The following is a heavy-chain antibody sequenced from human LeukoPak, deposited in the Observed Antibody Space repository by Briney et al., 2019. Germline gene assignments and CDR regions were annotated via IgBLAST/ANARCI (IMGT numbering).Heavy chain of an antibody. CDR2: IYHSGST. CDR3: ARHHRVYGDYDAFDI. V-gene: IGHV4-38-2*02. D-gene: IGHD4-17*01. Sequence: SETLSLTCTVSGYSISSGYYWGWIRQPPGKGLEWIGSIYHSGSTYYNPSLKSRVTISVDTSKNQFSLKLSSVTAADTAVYYCARHHRVYGDYDAFDIWGQGTMVTVSS. J-gene: IGHJ3*02. CDR1: GYSISSGYY.